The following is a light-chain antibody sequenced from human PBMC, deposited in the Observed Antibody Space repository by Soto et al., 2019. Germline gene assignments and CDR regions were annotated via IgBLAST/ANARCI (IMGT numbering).Light chain of an antibody. J-gene: IGLJ1*01. V-gene: IGLV2-14*01. CDR1: SSDIGGYNY. CDR2: DVS. CDR3: SSFSVASPL. Sequence: QSVLTQPASMSGSPGQSGTISCAGTSSDIGGYNYVSWYQHHPGTAPKLIIYDVSSRPSGVSHRFSASKSGNTASLTISGLQAEDEADYYCSSFSVASPLFGTGTKLTVL.